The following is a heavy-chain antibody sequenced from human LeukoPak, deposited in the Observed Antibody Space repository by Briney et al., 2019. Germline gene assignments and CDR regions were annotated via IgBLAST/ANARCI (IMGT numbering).Heavy chain of an antibody. CDR3: ASASSHRIAAGGDY. V-gene: IGHV3-74*01. Sequence: PGGSLRLSCAASGFTFSNYWMHWVRQAPGKGLVWVSRINSDGSSSNYADSVKGRFTISRDNAKNTLYLQMNSLRAEDTAVYYCASASSHRIAAGGDYWGQGTLVTVPS. J-gene: IGHJ4*02. CDR2: INSDGSSS. CDR1: GFTFSNYW. D-gene: IGHD6-13*01.